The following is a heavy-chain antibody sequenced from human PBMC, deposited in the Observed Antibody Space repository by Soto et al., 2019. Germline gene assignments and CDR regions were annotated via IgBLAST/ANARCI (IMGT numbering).Heavy chain of an antibody. Sequence: SETLSLTGTVSGCSISSYYWSWIRQPPGKGLEWIGYIYYSGSTYYNPSLKSRVTISVDTSKNQFSLKLSSVTAADTAVYYCARGRGDGYNFLFHWFDPWGQGTLVTVSS. J-gene: IGHJ5*02. CDR3: ARGRGDGYNFLFHWFDP. CDR1: GCSISSYY. V-gene: IGHV4-59*08. D-gene: IGHD5-12*01. CDR2: IYYSGST.